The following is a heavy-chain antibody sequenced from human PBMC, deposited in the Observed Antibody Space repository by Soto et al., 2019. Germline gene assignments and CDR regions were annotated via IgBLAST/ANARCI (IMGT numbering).Heavy chain of an antibody. CDR3: AKDMRAVVTSYFDY. J-gene: IGHJ4*02. Sequence: EVQLVESGGGLVQPGRSLRLSCAASGFTFDDYAMHWVRQAPGKGLEWVSGISWNSGSIGYADSVKGRFTISRDNAKNSLYLQMNSLRAEDTALYYCAKDMRAVVTSYFDYWGQGTLVTVSS. CDR1: GFTFDDYA. V-gene: IGHV3-9*01. CDR2: ISWNSGSI. D-gene: IGHD2-21*02.